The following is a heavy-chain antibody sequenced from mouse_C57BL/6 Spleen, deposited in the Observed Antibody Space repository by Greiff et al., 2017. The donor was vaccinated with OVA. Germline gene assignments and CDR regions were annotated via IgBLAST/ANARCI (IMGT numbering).Heavy chain of an antibody. CDR3: ARHDGYYDYFDY. CDR2: ISSGGSYT. V-gene: IGHV5-6*01. D-gene: IGHD2-3*01. J-gene: IGHJ2*01. CDR1: GFTFSSYG. Sequence: EVNVVESGGDLVKPGGSLKLSCAASGFTFSSYGMSWVRQTPDKRLEWVATISSGGSYTYYPDSVKGRFTISRDNAKNTLYLQMSSLKSEDTAMYYCARHDGYYDYFDYWGQGTTLTVSS.